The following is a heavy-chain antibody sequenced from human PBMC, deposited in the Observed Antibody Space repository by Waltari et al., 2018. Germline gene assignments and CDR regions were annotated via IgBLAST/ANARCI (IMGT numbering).Heavy chain of an antibody. V-gene: IGHV3-49*03. CDR1: GFTFGDYA. D-gene: IGHD5-12*01. CDR2: IRSKAYGGTT. CDR3: TREDGYNTPDY. J-gene: IGHJ4*02. Sequence: EVQLVESGGGLVQPGRSLRLSCTASGFTFGDYAMSWFRQAPGKGLEWVGFIRSKAYGGTTEYAASVKGRFTISRDDSKSIAYLQMNSLKTEDTAVYYCTREDGYNTPDYWGQGTLVTVSS.